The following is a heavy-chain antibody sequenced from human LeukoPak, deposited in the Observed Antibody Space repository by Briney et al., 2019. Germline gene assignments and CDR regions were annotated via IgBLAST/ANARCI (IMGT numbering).Heavy chain of an antibody. CDR1: GYAFTSYG. J-gene: IGHJ4*02. Sequence: ASVKVSCKASGYAFTSYGISWVRQAPGQGLEWMGWISAYNGNTNYAQKLQGRVTMTTDTSTSTAYMELRSLRSDDTAVYYCARTDDSSGYYKYYFDYWGQGTLVTVSS. CDR3: ARTDDSSGYYKYYFDY. D-gene: IGHD3-22*01. V-gene: IGHV1-18*01. CDR2: ISAYNGNT.